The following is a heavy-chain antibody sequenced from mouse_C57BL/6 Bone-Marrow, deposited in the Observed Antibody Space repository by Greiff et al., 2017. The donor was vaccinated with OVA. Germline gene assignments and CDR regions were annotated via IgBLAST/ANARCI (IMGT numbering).Heavy chain of an antibody. Sequence: VQLQQSGAELVKPGASVKVSCKASGYTFTSYWMHWVKQRPGQGLEWIGRIHPSDSDTNYNQKFKGKATLTVDKSSSTAYMQLSSLTSEDSAVYYCAMDGYYGVFAYWGQGTLVTVSA. CDR2: IHPSDSDT. D-gene: IGHD2-3*01. CDR1: GYTFTSYW. CDR3: AMDGYYGVFAY. V-gene: IGHV1-74*01. J-gene: IGHJ3*01.